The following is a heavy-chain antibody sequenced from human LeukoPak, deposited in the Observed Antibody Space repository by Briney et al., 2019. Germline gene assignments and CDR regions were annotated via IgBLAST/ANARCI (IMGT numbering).Heavy chain of an antibody. Sequence: ASVKVSCKASGYTFTGYYMHWVRQAPGQGLEWMGWINPNSGGTNYAQKCQGRVTMTRDTSISTAYMELSRLRSDDTAVYYCASRYCSSTSCYWDWFDPWGQGTLVTVSS. CDR1: GYTFTGYY. J-gene: IGHJ5*02. CDR2: INPNSGGT. V-gene: IGHV1-2*02. CDR3: ASRYCSSTSCYWDWFDP. D-gene: IGHD2-2*01.